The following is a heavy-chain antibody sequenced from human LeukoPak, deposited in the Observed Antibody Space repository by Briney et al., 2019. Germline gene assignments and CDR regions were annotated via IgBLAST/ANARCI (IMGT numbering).Heavy chain of an antibody. J-gene: IGHJ3*02. V-gene: IGHV4-59*12. CDR2: NFYTGNA. CDR1: RGSISGYH. D-gene: IGHD3-10*01. Sequence: SETLSLTCTVTRGSISGYHWDWIRLSPGKGLEWIANNFYTGNADYNPSLESRVTISVDTSKSQFSLKLSSVTAADTAVYYCARDCRIWFGNPSPDAFDIWGQGTMVTVSS. CDR3: ARDCRIWFGNPSPDAFDI.